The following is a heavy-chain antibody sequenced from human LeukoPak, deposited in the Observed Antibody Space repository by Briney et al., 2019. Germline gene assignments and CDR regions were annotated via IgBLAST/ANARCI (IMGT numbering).Heavy chain of an antibody. D-gene: IGHD3-3*01. CDR2: MNPYSGIT. Sequence: GASVKVSCKASGYTFTSSYDINWVRQAPGQGLEWMGWMNPYSGITGYTQKFQGRVTMTRDTSISTAYMELSSLTSEDTAVYFCARENVNRGGSWGYDYFGMDVWGQGTAVTVSS. CDR3: ARENVNRGGSWGYDYFGMDV. V-gene: IGHV1-8*01. J-gene: IGHJ6*02. CDR1: GYTFTSSYD.